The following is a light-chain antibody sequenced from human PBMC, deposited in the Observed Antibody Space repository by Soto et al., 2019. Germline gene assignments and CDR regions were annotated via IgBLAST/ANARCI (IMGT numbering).Light chain of an antibody. CDR3: QSYDSTDWV. J-gene: IGLJ3*02. CDR1: SGNIASNY. CDR2: EDN. V-gene: IGLV6-57*03. Sequence: NFMLTQPHSVSESPGKAVTISCTRSSGNIASNYVQWYQRRPGSAPTTVIYEDNQRPSGVPDRFSGSIDSSSNSASLTISGLKTEDEADYYCQSYDSTDWVFGGGTKVTVL.